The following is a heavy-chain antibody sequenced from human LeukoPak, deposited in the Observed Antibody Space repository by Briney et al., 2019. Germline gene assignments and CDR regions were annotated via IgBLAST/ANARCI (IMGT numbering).Heavy chain of an antibody. Sequence: SETLSLTCTVSGGSISSYYWSWIRQPPGKGLEWIGYIYYSGNTNYNPSLKSRVTISVDTSKNQFSLKLRSVTVADTAVYYCARVGGGTSGWYGLFDYWGQGTLVTVSS. D-gene: IGHD6-19*01. CDR2: IYYSGNT. J-gene: IGHJ4*02. CDR3: ARVGGGTSGWYGLFDY. CDR1: GGSISSYY. V-gene: IGHV4-59*01.